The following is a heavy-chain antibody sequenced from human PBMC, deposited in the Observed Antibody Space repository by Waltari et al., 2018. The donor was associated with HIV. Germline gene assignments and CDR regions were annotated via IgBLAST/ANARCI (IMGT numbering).Heavy chain of an antibody. J-gene: IGHJ4*02. Sequence: EVRLLASGGGLVKPGGSLTLSCPASGFHLHLFSMTWVRPAPGKGLEWVSSLTRGSYYPYYSDAVKGRFTVSRDNAKNSLFLQMGSLTAEDTALYYCVRDRTSVTTGDFDSWGQGVPVTVSS. D-gene: IGHD1-1*01. CDR1: GFHLHLFS. CDR3: VRDRTSVTTGDFDS. V-gene: IGHV3-21*02. CDR2: LTRGSYYP.